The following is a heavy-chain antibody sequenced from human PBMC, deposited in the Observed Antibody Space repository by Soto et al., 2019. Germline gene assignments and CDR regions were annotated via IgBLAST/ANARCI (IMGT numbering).Heavy chain of an antibody. J-gene: IGHJ4*02. CDR2: ISYDGTNK. D-gene: IGHD2-8*02. CDR3: ARDPKTTGGQHWAFNYFDS. Sequence: GGSLRLSCAASGFSFSSSPMQWVRHAPGKGPEWVALISYDGTNKFYADSVKGRFTISRDNSKSTLYLHVDSLRPEDAAVYYCARDPKTTGGQHWAFNYFDSWGQGTLVTVSS. V-gene: IGHV3-30-3*01. CDR1: GFSFSSSP.